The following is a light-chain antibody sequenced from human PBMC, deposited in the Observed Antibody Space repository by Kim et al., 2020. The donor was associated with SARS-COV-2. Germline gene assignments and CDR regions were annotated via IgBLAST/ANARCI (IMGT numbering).Light chain of an antibody. CDR1: QNINSF. V-gene: IGKV1-39*01. CDR2: AAS. Sequence: SVGDRVTITCRASQNINSFLNWYQHRPGKAPTLLSYAASTLQIGVPPRCSGSGSGTDFTLTITSLHPDDFAAYYCQQSHTAPLLTFGGGTKVDI. J-gene: IGKJ4*01. CDR3: QQSHTAPLLT.